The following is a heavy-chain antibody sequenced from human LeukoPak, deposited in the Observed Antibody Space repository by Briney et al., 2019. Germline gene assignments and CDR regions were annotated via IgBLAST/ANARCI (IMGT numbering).Heavy chain of an antibody. D-gene: IGHD4-17*01. V-gene: IGHV3-21*01. CDR2: ISSSSSYI. CDR1: GFTFSSYS. Sequence: GGSLRLSCAASGFTFSSYSMIWVRQAPGKGLEWVSSISSSSSYIYYADSVKGRFTISRDNAKNSLYLQMNSLRAEDTAVYYCARDDYGDGPPKFHYWGQGTLVTVSS. J-gene: IGHJ4*02. CDR3: ARDDYGDGPPKFHY.